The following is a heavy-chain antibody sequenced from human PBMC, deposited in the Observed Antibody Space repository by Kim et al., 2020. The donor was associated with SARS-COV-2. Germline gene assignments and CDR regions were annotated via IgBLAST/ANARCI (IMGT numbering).Heavy chain of an antibody. CDR3: AKEAASDDECTYYYCMDV. J-gene: IGHJ6*02. Sequence: KGRFTISRDKSKNTLYLQMNSLRAEDTAVYYCAKEAASDDECTYYYCMDVWGQGTTVTVSS. D-gene: IGHD6-25*01. V-gene: IGHV3-23*01.